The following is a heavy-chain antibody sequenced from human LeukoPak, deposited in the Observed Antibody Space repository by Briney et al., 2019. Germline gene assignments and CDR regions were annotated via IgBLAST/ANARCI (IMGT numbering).Heavy chain of an antibody. D-gene: IGHD6-13*01. Sequence: GESLKISCKGSGYSFTSYWIGWVRQMPGKGLEWMGIIYPGDSDTRYSPSFQGHVTISADKSISTAYLQWSSLKASDTAMYYCARRVQQLVRGDWFDPWGQGTLVTVSS. CDR1: GYSFTSYW. CDR3: ARRVQQLVRGDWFDP. J-gene: IGHJ5*02. V-gene: IGHV5-51*01. CDR2: IYPGDSDT.